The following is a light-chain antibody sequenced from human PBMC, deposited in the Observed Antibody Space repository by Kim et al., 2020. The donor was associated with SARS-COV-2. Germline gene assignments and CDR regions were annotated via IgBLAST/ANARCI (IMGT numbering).Light chain of an antibody. J-gene: IGLJ2*01. CDR2: RNN. V-gene: IGLV1-44*01. Sequence: QSVLTQPPSASGTPGQRVTISCSGSRSNIGGNAVNWYQQLPGTAPKLLVYRNNQRPSGVPDRFSGSKSGTSASLAISGLQSDDEAEYYCAAWDDSLIGPVFGGGTQLTVL. CDR3: AAWDDSLIGPV. CDR1: RSNIGGNA.